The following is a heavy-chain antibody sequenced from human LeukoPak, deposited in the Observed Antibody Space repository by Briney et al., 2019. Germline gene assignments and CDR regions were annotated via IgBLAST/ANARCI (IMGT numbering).Heavy chain of an antibody. Sequence: SETLSLTCTVSGGSLSSYYWSWIRQPPGKGLEWIGYIYYSGSTNYNPSPKSRVTISVDTSKNQFSLKLSSVTAADTAVYYCARLIRYFDWFPFDYWGQGTLVTVS. J-gene: IGHJ4*02. V-gene: IGHV4-59*08. CDR3: ARLIRYFDWFPFDY. D-gene: IGHD3-9*01. CDR1: GGSLSSYY. CDR2: IYYSGST.